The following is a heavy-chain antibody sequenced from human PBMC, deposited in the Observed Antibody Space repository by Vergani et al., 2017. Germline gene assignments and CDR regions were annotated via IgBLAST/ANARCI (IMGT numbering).Heavy chain of an antibody. J-gene: IGHJ6*02. Sequence: VSLVESGGGVVQPGRSLRLSCAASGFTFDDYTMNWVRQAPGKGLEWGSLISWYGGSTYYADSVKGRFTISRDNSKNALYLQMNSLRTEDTALYYCAKDISGLPEYYYYYYGMDVWGQGTTVTVSS. CDR3: AKDISGLPEYYYYYYGMDV. CDR1: GFTFDDYT. D-gene: IGHD6-19*01. V-gene: IGHV3-43*01. CDR2: ISWYGGST.